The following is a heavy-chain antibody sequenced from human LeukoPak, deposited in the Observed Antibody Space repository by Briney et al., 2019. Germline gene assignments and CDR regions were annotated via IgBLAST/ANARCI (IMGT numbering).Heavy chain of an antibody. CDR3: AKDASARPSDY. CDR2: ISDSGGRT. D-gene: IGHD3-3*01. CDR1: GFTFSSYA. J-gene: IGHJ4*02. Sequence: GGSLSLSCAASGFTFSSYAMSWFRQAPGKGLEWVSYISDSGGRTYYADSVKGRFTISRDSSKNKLHLQMSSLRAEDAAMYYCAKDASARPSDYWGPGTLVTVSS. V-gene: IGHV3-23*01.